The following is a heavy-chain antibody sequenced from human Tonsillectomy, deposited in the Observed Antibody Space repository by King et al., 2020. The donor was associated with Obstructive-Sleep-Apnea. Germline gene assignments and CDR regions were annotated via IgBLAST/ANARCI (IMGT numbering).Heavy chain of an antibody. V-gene: IGHV3-21*01. CDR3: ARVYIAAAGHTLDY. J-gene: IGHJ4*02. Sequence: VQLVESGGGLVKPGGSLRLSCAASGLTFSSYSMNWVRQASGTGLEWFSSIRSSSTYINYADSLKGRFTISRDNAKNSLYLQMNSLRAEDTAVYYCARVYIAAAGHTLDYWGQGTLVTVSS. CDR1: GLTFSSYS. D-gene: IGHD6-13*01. CDR2: IRSSSTYI.